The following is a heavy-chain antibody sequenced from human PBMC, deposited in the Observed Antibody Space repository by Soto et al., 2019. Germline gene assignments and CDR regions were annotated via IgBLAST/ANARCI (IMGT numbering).Heavy chain of an antibody. CDR1: GFTFSNAW. CDR2: IKSKTDGGTT. Sequence: GGSLRLSCAASGFTFSNAWMNWVRQAPGKGLEWVGRIKSKTDGGTTDYAAPVKGRFTISRDDSKNTLYLQMNSLKTEDTAVYYCTTPSADRRDIHYYYYYGMDVWGQGTTVTVSS. J-gene: IGHJ6*02. V-gene: IGHV3-15*07. CDR3: TTPSADRRDIHYYYYYGMDV.